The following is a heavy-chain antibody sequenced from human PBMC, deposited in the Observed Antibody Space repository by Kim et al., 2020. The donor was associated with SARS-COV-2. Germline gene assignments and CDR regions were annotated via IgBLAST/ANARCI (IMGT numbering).Heavy chain of an antibody. CDR1: GFTFSSYA. CDR2: ISGSGGST. Sequence: GGSLRLSCAASGFTFSSYAMSWVRQAPGKGLEWVSAISGSGGSTYYADSVKGRFTISRDNSKNTPYLQMNSLRAEDTAVYYCAKEGLGYCTNGVCYEAGWFDPWGQGTLVTVSS. J-gene: IGHJ5*02. D-gene: IGHD2-8*01. CDR3: AKEGLGYCTNGVCYEAGWFDP. V-gene: IGHV3-23*01.